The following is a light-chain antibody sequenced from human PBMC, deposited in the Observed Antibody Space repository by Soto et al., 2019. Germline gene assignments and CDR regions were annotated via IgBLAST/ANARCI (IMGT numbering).Light chain of an antibody. CDR3: CSYAGRYIYVL. Sequence: QSALTQPRSVSGSPGQSVTISCTGSSSDVGAYNHVSWYQQHPGKAPKLLVYEVTKRPSGVPDRFSVSKSDNTASLTISGLQGDDEADYYCCSYAGRYIYVLFGGVPKLTVL. CDR1: SSDVGAYNH. CDR2: EVT. J-gene: IGLJ2*01. V-gene: IGLV2-11*01.